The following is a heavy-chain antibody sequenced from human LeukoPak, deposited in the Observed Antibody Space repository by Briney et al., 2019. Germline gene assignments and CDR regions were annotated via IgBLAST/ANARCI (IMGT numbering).Heavy chain of an antibody. V-gene: IGHV4-59*01. J-gene: IGHJ5*02. Sequence: SQTLTLTCTVSGVSISPYYWSWIRQPPGKGLEWIGYIYYSGSTNYNPSLKSRVTISINTSKNQFSLKLNSVTAADTAVYYCARGGDGWFDPWGQGTLVIVSS. CDR2: IYYSGST. CDR3: ARGGDGWFDP. CDR1: GVSISPYY. D-gene: IGHD3-10*01.